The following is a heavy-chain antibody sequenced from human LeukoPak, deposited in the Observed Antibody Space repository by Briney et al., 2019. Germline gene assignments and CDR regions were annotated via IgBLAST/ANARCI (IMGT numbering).Heavy chain of an antibody. Sequence: ASVKVSCKASGGTFSSYYMHWVRQAPGQGLEWMGMINPSGGSTNYAQRFQGRVTMTRDTSTSTVYMELSSLRSEDTAVYSCARVRYCTSTSCPDFDCWGQGTLVTVSS. CDR2: INPSGGST. CDR1: GGTFSSYY. J-gene: IGHJ4*02. CDR3: ARVRYCTSTSCPDFDC. V-gene: IGHV1-46*01. D-gene: IGHD2-2*01.